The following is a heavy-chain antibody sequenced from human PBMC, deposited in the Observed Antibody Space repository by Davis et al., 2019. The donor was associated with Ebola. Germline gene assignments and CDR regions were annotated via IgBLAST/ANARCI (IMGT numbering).Heavy chain of an antibody. CDR2: IYYSGST. J-gene: IGHJ4*02. CDR3: AGYCSGGSCYVDY. Sequence: PSETLSLTCTVSGGPISSHYWSWIRQPPGKGLEWIGYIYYSGSTNYNPSLKSRVTISVDTSKNQFSLKLSSVTAADTAVYYCAGYCSGGSCYVDYWGQGTLVTVSS. V-gene: IGHV4-59*11. CDR1: GGPISSHY. D-gene: IGHD2-15*01.